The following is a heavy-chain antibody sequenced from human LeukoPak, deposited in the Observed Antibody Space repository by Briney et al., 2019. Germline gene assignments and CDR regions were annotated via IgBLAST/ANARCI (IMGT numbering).Heavy chain of an antibody. V-gene: IGHV4-4*02. D-gene: IGHD1-26*01. CDR1: GGSISGTNL. J-gene: IGHJ4*02. CDR2: ISLTGRT. CDR3: SRESGAFCPFGY. Sequence: SQTLSLTCGVSGGSISGTNLWSWVRQPPGQGLEWVGEISLTGRTNYNPSLNGRVTMSLDESSNQLSLNLTSVTAADTAIYYCSRESGAFCPFGYWGQGTLVIVPS.